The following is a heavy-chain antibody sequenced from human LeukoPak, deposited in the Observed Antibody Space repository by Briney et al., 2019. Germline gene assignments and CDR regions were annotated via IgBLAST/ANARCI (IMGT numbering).Heavy chain of an antibody. V-gene: IGHV4-39*07. CDR1: GDSFSSVDYY. D-gene: IGHD1-20*01. J-gene: IGHJ4*01. CDR3: VREPRNWNYFDY. Sequence: SETLSLTCTVSGDSFSSVDYYWGWLRQPPGKGLEWIDNIYYSGSTYYNPSLKSRVTISLDTSKNQFSLKLSSVTAADTAVYYCVREPRNWNYFDYWGHGSLVTVSS. CDR2: IYYSGST.